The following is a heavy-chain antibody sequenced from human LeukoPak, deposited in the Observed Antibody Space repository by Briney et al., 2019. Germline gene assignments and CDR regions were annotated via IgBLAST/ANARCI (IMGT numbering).Heavy chain of an antibody. CDR2: ISGSGGNT. J-gene: IGHJ5*02. CDR3: ARDTRLGYCRSTSCYASWFDP. Sequence: GGSLRLSCAASGFTFSSYAMSWVRQAPWKGLEWVSPISGSGGNTYYADSVKGRFTIARDNSKNTLYLQMNSLRTEDTALYYCARDTRLGYCRSTSCYASWFDPWGQGTLVTVSS. CDR1: GFTFSSYA. V-gene: IGHV3-23*01. D-gene: IGHD2-2*01.